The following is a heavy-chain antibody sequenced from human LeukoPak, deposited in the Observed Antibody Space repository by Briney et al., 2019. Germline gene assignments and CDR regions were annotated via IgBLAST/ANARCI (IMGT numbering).Heavy chain of an antibody. CDR2: ISWDGGST. V-gene: IGHV3-43*01. D-gene: IGHD3-22*01. Sequence: GALRLSCAASGFTFSSYSMNWVRQAPGKGLEWVSLISWDGGSTYYADSVKGRFTISRDNSKNSLYLQMNSLRTEDTALYYCAKGDSSGYLKDYFDYWGQGTLVTVSS. CDR3: AKGDSSGYLKDYFDY. J-gene: IGHJ4*02. CDR1: GFTFSSYS.